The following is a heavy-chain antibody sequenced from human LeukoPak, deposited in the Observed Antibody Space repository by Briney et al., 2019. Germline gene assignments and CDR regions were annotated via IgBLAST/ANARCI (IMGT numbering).Heavy chain of an antibody. D-gene: IGHD2-21*02. J-gene: IGHJ6*02. CDR3: ARGSLMTSDYYSDMDV. CDR2: LNLTGGSR. CDR1: GYSFTRYY. Sequence: GASVKVSCKASGYSFTRYYMHWVRQAPGQGLEWMGILNLTGGSRTFAQQFQGRVTMTRDTSTSTGYMVLSSLRSEDTAVYYCARGSLMTSDYYSDMDVWGQGTTVTVPS. V-gene: IGHV1-46*01.